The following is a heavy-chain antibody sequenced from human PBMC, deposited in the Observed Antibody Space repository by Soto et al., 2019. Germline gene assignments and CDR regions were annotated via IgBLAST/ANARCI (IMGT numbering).Heavy chain of an antibody. CDR3: AEDLAGGSSPYYYSYGRYV. D-gene: IGHD6-6*01. V-gene: IGHV3-30*18. CDR2: ISYDGSNK. CDR1: GFTFSSYG. J-gene: IGHJ6*02. Sequence: QVQLVESGGGVVQPGRSLRLSCAASGFTFSSYGMHWVRQAPGKGLEWVAVISYDGSNKYFGDSVKGRFTISRDNSTNTLYRQMNSLRAEHTAVYYCAEDLAGGSSPYYYSYGRYVWGQGTTVTVSS.